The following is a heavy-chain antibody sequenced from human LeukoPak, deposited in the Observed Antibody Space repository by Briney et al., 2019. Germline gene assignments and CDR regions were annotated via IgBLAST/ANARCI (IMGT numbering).Heavy chain of an antibody. D-gene: IGHD1-14*01. CDR2: IHTSGST. CDR3: ARDSPETTDVFDI. Sequence: SETLSLTCTVSGGSISSGSYHWSWIRQPAGKGLEWIGRIHTSGSTNYSPSLKSRVTISLDTSKNQFSLKLNSVTAADTAVYYCARDSPETTDVFDIWVQGTMVTVSS. V-gene: IGHV4-61*02. J-gene: IGHJ3*02. CDR1: GGSISSGSYH.